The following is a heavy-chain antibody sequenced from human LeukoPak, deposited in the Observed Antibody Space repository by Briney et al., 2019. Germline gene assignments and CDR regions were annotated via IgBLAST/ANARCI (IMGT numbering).Heavy chain of an antibody. J-gene: IGHJ5*02. Sequence: ASVKVPCKASGYTFTRYGIRWVGQAPGQGLEWMGWISAYNGNTNYAQKLQGRVTMTTDTSTSTAYMELRSLRSDDTAVYYCARESVDTAMVSLDAWGQGTLVTVSS. V-gene: IGHV1-18*01. CDR3: ARESVDTAMVSLDA. D-gene: IGHD5-18*01. CDR1: GYTFTRYG. CDR2: ISAYNGNT.